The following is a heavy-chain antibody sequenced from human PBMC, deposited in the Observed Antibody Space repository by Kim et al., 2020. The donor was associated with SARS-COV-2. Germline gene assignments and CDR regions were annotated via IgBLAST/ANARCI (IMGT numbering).Heavy chain of an antibody. V-gene: IGHV3-9*01. J-gene: IGHJ3*02. CDR1: GFTFDDYA. CDR3: AKSGSYGAFDI. Sequence: GGSLRLSCAASGFTFDDYAMHWVRQAPGKGLEWVSSISWNSGSIGYADSVKGRFTISRDNAKNSLYLQMNSLRAEDTALYYCAKSGSYGAFDIWGQGTMVTVSS. CDR2: ISWNSGSI. D-gene: IGHD1-26*01.